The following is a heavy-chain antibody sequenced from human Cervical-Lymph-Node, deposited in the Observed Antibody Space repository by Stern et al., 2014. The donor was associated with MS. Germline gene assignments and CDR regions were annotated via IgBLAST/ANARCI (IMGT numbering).Heavy chain of an antibody. CDR2: IFPSDSDT. CDR1: GSTFTTYW. V-gene: IGHV5-51*03. CDR3: ARRRRDALDF. Sequence: EDQLVESGAEVRRPGESLKISCHDSGSTFTTYWMEWVRQRPGKGLEWMGTIFPSDSDTTYSPSLQGQVTMSAAKSISTVYLHWTSLKASDTAIYYCARRRRDALDFWGQGTMVTVSS. J-gene: IGHJ3*01.